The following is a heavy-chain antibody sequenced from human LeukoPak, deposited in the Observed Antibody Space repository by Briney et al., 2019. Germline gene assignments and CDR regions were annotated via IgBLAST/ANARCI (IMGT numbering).Heavy chain of an antibody. V-gene: IGHV4-38-2*01. Sequence: SETLSLTCAVSGYSISRGSYWGWIRQPPGKGLERIGSVYHSGSAYYNPSLKSRVTISVDTSKNQFSLKLTSVTAADTAVYYCAVGLHSGQFAFDIWGQGTMVTVSS. CDR3: AVGLHSGQFAFDI. CDR2: VYHSGSA. CDR1: GYSISRGSY. D-gene: IGHD5-24*01. J-gene: IGHJ3*02.